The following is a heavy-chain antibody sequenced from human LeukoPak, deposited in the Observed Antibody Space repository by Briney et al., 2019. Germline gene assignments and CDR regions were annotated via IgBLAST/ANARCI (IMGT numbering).Heavy chain of an antibody. D-gene: IGHD1-26*01. CDR3: AKFAESGSYYTPSHYFDY. V-gene: IGHV3-7*01. J-gene: IGHJ4*02. CDR1: GFTFSGFW. CDR2: IQQNGGDK. Sequence: AGGSLRLSCSTSGFTFSGFWMSWVRQAPGKGLEWVANIQQNGGDKYYVDSVKGRFAISRDNAKNSLYLQMSSLRAEDTAVYYCAKFAESGSYYTPSHYFDYWGQGTLVTVSS.